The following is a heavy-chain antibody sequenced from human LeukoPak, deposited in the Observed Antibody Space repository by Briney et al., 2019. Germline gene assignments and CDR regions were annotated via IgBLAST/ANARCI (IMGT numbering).Heavy chain of an antibody. D-gene: IGHD3-22*01. CDR1: GGSFSAYY. J-gene: IGHJ4*02. CDR2: INHSGST. CDR3: ARGVTYYYENRGYVPYYFAH. V-gene: IGHV4-34*01. Sequence: SETLSLTCAVYGGSFSAYYWSWIRQSPGTGLEWIGEINHSGSTNYNPPLKSRVTISEDTSKNQFSPKPSSVTAADTAVYYCARGVTYYYENRGYVPYYFAHWGQGTLVIVSS.